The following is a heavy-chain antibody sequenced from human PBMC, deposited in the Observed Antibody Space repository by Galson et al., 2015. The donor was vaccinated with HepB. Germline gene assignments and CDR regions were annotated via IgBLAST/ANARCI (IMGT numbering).Heavy chain of an antibody. CDR2: ISSSSSYI. D-gene: IGHD6-13*01. Sequence: SLRLSCAASGFTFSSYSMNWVRQAPGKGLEWVSSISSSSSYIYYADSVKGRFTISRDNAKNSLYLQMNSLRAEDTAVYYCARDLGSSRPVDYWGQGTLVTVSS. CDR3: ARDLGSSRPVDY. J-gene: IGHJ4*02. CDR1: GFTFSSYS. V-gene: IGHV3-21*01.